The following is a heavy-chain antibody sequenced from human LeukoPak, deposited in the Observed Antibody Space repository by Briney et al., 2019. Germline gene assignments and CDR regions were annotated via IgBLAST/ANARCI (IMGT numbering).Heavy chain of an antibody. CDR1: GYTFTCYY. CDR2: INPNSDGK. CDR3: ARDACWRSSTSCYPYYYYYYMDV. D-gene: IGHD2-2*01. Sequence: GSVQVSFKASGYTFTCYYLHWVRQAPGQGREWMGWINPNSDGKNYAQKFQGRVTMTRDTTISTAYMELSRLRSDDTAVYYCARDACWRSSTSCYPYYYYYYMDVWGKGTTVTVSS. J-gene: IGHJ6*03. V-gene: IGHV1-2*02.